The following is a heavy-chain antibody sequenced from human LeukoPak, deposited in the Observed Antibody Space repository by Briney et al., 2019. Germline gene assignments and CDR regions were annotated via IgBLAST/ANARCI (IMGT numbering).Heavy chain of an antibody. CDR2: INWNGGST. D-gene: IGHD3-22*01. CDR3: ARAAYYYDSSGYTA. V-gene: IGHV3-20*04. CDR1: GFTFDDYG. J-gene: IGHJ5*02. Sequence: GGSLRLSCAASGFTFDDYGMSWVRQAPGKGLEWVSGINWNGGSTGYADSVKGRFTIFRDNAKNSLYLQMNSLRAEDTALYYCARAAYYYDSSGYTAWGQGTLVTVSS.